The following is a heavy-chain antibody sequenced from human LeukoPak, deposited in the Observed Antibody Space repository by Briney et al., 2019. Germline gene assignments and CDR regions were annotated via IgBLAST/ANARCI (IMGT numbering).Heavy chain of an antibody. CDR3: AKSAQPWYWDSSGPNHWGSALDI. CDR1: GFTFDDYA. Sequence: AGRSLRLSCAASGFTFDDYAMFWVRQAPGKGLEWVSGISWNSDSIAYADSVKGRFTISRDNAKNSLYLQVNSLKPEDMALYYCAKSAQPWYWDSSGPNHWGSALDIWGQGTMVTVSS. J-gene: IGHJ3*02. CDR2: ISWNSDSI. V-gene: IGHV3-9*03. D-gene: IGHD3-22*01.